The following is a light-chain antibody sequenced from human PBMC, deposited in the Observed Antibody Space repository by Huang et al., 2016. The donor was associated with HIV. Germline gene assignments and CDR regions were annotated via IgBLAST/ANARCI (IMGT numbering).Light chain of an antibody. Sequence: DVVMTQSQLSLPVTLGQPASISCRSSQSLVHSDGNTYWNWFQQRPGQSPRRLIYKVSNRDSGVPDRFSGSGSGTDFTLKISRVEAEDVGVYYCMQGTHWPLFGQGTKLEIK. CDR3: MQGTHWPL. CDR2: KVS. V-gene: IGKV2-30*02. J-gene: IGKJ2*01. CDR1: QSLVHSDGNTY.